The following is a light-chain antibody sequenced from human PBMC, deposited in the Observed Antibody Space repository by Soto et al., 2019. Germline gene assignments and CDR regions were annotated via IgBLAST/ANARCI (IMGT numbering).Light chain of an antibody. CDR1: QGIGLK. V-gene: IGKV3D-15*01. Sequence: EIVMTQSPATLSVSPGERVTLSCRASQGIGLKLAWYQHKPGQAPRLLFYDASTRATGLPDRFSGSGAGTLFPLSISSVQSDDFAIYYCQHYNDWPTFGQGTKVEIK. CDR3: QHYNDWPT. J-gene: IGKJ1*01. CDR2: DAS.